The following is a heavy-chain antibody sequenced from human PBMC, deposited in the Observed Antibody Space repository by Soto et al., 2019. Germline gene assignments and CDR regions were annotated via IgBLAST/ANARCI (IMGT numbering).Heavy chain of an antibody. CDR2: INTNNGDT. D-gene: IGHD3-16*01. Sequence: QVQLVQSGAEVMKPGASVKLSCKASGYTFINYFLHWVRQAPGQGLEWMGIINTNNGDTDYGQKFRGRITMTRDTSTHTVYMDLSSLGSEDTTIYYCGREFSGGFWDYWGQGTLLTVSS. V-gene: IGHV1-46*03. J-gene: IGHJ4*02. CDR3: GREFSGGFWDY. CDR1: GYTFINYF.